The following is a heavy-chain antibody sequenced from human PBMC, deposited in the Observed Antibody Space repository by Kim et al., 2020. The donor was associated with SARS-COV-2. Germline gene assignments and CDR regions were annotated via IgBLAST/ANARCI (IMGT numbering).Heavy chain of an antibody. CDR2: ISGSGGST. D-gene: IGHD5-18*01. J-gene: IGHJ6*02. CDR1: GFTFSSYA. Sequence: GGSLRLSCAASGFTFSSYAMSWVRQAPGKGLEWVSAISGSGGSTYYADSVKGRFTISRDNSKNTLYLQMNSLRAEDTAVYYCAKPIYGYYDYYYGMDVWGQGTTVTVSS. CDR3: AKPIYGYYDYYYGMDV. V-gene: IGHV3-23*01.